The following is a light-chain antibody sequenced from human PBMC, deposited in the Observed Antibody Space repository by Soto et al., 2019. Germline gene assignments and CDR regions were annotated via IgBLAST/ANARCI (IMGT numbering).Light chain of an antibody. CDR3: QQRSNWPRT. CDR2: DVS. V-gene: IGKV3-11*01. Sequence: EIVMTQSPATLSVSPGERATLSRRASQSVSSYLIWYQQKPGQSPRLLMYDVSNRATGIPARFSGSGSGTDFTLTISSLEPEDLAVYYCQQRSNWPRTFGQGTKVDIK. CDR1: QSVSSY. J-gene: IGKJ1*01.